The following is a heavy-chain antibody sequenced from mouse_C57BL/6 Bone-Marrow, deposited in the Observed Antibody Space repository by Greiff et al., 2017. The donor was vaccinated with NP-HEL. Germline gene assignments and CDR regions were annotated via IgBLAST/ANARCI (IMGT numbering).Heavy chain of an antibody. Sequence: VQLQQSGAELVRPGASVKLSCTASGFNIKDDYMHWVKQRPEQGLEWIGWIDPENGDTEYASKFQGKATITADTSSNTTYLQLSSLTSEDTAVYYCTLYYGNYAGAMDYWGQGTSVTVSS. J-gene: IGHJ4*01. CDR1: GFNIKDDY. CDR3: TLYYGNYAGAMDY. CDR2: IDPENGDT. D-gene: IGHD2-1*01. V-gene: IGHV14-4*01.